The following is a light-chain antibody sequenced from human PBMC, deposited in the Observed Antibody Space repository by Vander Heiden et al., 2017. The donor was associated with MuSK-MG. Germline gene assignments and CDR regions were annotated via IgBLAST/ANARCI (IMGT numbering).Light chain of an antibody. Sequence: YVLTQPPSVSVAPGQTATITCGGNNIVSKSVHWYQQRLGQAPVVVVYDDTYRPSGIPERVSGSNSWNTATLSISRVEAGDEADYYCQVWDRTSDHVVFGGGTKLTVL. CDR3: QVWDRTSDHVV. CDR2: DDT. CDR1: NIVSKS. V-gene: IGLV3-21*02. J-gene: IGLJ2*01.